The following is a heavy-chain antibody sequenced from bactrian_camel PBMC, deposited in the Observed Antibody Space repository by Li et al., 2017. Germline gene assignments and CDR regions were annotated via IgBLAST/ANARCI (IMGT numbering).Heavy chain of an antibody. CDR3: GPGRGSEYLY. J-gene: IGHJ4*01. CDR2: ISPGGTT. V-gene: IGHV3S53*01. CDR1: GYTYNRNC. Sequence: HVQLVESGGGSVQAGGSLRLSCAASGYTYNRNCMAWFRQAPGKEREGVASISPGGTTTYADSVRGRFTLSQDNDKNTLYRAITPLFLVGGRDMCGGPGRGSEYLYWGQGTQVTVS. D-gene: IGHD3*01.